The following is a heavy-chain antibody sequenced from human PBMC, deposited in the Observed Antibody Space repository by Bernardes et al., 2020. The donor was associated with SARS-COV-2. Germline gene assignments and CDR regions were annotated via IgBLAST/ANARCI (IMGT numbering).Heavy chain of an antibody. CDR2: ISTSSSYI. V-gene: IGHV3-21*06. CDR1: GFTFSSYT. Sequence: GWSLRLSCAASGFTFSSYTMNWVRQAPGKGLEWISSISTSSSYISYSDSVRGWFTISRDNAKNSVSLQMNSLRAEDTAVYYCARVDFSNLYYFDYWGQGTPVTVSS. CDR3: ARVDFSNLYYFDY. J-gene: IGHJ4*02. D-gene: IGHD4-4*01.